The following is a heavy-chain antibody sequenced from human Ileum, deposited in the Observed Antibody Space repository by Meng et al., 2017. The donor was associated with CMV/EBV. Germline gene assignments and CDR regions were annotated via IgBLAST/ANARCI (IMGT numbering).Heavy chain of an antibody. CDR1: GFTFSTYA. D-gene: IGHD1-26*01. V-gene: IGHV3-23*01. J-gene: IGHJ4*02. Sequence: CAASGFTFSTYAVNWVRQAPGKGLEWVSGISVSGGSTFYADSVKGRFTISRDNSENTLYLQMNSLRAEDTAVYYCARKVGGGYHFDYWGQGTLVTVSS. CDR2: ISVSGGST. CDR3: ARKVGGGYHFDY.